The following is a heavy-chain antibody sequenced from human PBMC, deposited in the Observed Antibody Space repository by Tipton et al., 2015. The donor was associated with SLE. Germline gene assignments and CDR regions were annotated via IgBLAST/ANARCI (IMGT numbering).Heavy chain of an antibody. V-gene: IGHV4-59*08. D-gene: IGHD1-26*01. CDR3: ARHAAGATTFDY. J-gene: IGHJ4*02. Sequence: TLSLTCTVSGGSISSYYWSWIRQPPGKGLEWIGYIYYSGSTYYNPSLKSRVTISVDTSKNQFSLKLSSVTAADTAVYYCARHAAGATTFDYWGQGTLVTVSS. CDR2: IYYSGST. CDR1: GGSISSYY.